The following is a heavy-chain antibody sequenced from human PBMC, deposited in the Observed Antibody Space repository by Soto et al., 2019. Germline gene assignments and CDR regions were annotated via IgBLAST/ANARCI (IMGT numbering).Heavy chain of an antibody. J-gene: IGHJ6*02. Sequence: SETLSLTCAVSGGSISSSNWWSWVRQPPGKGLEWIGEIYHSGSTNYNPSLKSRVTISVDKSKNQFSLKLSSVTAADTAVYYCAVLVVVAATPYYYYGMDVWGQGTTVTVSS. CDR2: IYHSGST. V-gene: IGHV4-4*02. CDR3: AVLVVVAATPYYYYGMDV. D-gene: IGHD2-15*01. CDR1: GGSISSSNW.